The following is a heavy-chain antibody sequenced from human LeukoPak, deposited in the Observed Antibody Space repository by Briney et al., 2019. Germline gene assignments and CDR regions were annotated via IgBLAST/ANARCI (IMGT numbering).Heavy chain of an antibody. CDR3: AGDLKVKGSPAWLDP. Sequence: GASVKVSRKASGYTFTGYYMHWVRQAPGQGLEWMGWINPNSGGTNYAQKFQGRVTMTRDTSTSTAYMELSRPRSDDTAVYYCAGDLKVKGSPAWLDPWGQGTLVTVSS. J-gene: IGHJ5*02. CDR1: GYTFTGYY. CDR2: INPNSGGT. D-gene: IGHD1-26*01. V-gene: IGHV1-2*02.